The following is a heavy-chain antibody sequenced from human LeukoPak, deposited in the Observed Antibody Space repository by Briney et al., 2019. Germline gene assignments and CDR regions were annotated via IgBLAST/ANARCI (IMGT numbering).Heavy chain of an antibody. V-gene: IGHV4-39*07. D-gene: IGHD6-19*01. CDR1: GGSISSSSYY. CDR2: IYYSGST. J-gene: IGHJ6*04. Sequence: SETLSLTCTVSGGSISSSSYYWGWIRQPPGKGLEWIGSIYYSGSTYYNPSLKSRVSISVDTSKNQFSLKVYSVTAADTAVYYCARDFGEQWPPSFPADVWGKGTTVTVSS. CDR3: ARDFGEQWPPSFPADV.